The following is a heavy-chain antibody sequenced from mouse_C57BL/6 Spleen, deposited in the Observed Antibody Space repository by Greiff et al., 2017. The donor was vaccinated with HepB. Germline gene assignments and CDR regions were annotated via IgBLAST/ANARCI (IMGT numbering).Heavy chain of an antibody. CDR2: IHPNSGST. CDR3: ARSYYYGSSYFDV. J-gene: IGHJ1*03. CDR1: GYTFTSYW. V-gene: IGHV1-64*01. D-gene: IGHD1-1*01. Sequence: VQLQQPGAELVKPGASVKLSCKASGYTFTSYWMRWVKQRPGQGLEWIGMIHPNSGSTNYNEKFKSKATLTVDKSSSTAYMQLSSLTSEDSAVYYCARSYYYGSSYFDVWGTGTTVTVSS.